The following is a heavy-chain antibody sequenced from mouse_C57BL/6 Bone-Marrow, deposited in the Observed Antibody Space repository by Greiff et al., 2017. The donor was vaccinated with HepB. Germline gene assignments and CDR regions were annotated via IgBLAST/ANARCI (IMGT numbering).Heavy chain of an antibody. CDR3: TTTVVASYWYFEV. D-gene: IGHD1-1*01. J-gene: IGHJ1*03. V-gene: IGHV5-9-1*02. Sequence: EVQRVESGEGLVKPGGSLKLSCAASGFTFSSYAMSWVRQTPEKRLEWVAYISSGGDYIYYADTVKGRFTISRDNARNTLYLQMSSLKSEDTAMYYCTTTVVASYWYFEVWGTGTTVTVSS. CDR2: ISSGGDYI. CDR1: GFTFSSYA.